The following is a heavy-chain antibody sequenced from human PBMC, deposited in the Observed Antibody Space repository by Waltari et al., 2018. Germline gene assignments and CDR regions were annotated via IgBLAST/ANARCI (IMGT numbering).Heavy chain of an antibody. V-gene: IGHV1-69*02. CDR2: IIPILGIA. Sequence: QVQLVQSGAEVKKPGSSVKVSCKASGGTFISYTISWVRQAPGQGLEWMGRIIPILGIANYAQKFQGRVTITADKSTSTAYMELSSLRSEDTAVYYCARGRQRGGLAAGNWFDPWGQGTLVTVSS. D-gene: IGHD2-15*01. J-gene: IGHJ5*02. CDR1: GGTFISYT. CDR3: ARGRQRGGLAAGNWFDP.